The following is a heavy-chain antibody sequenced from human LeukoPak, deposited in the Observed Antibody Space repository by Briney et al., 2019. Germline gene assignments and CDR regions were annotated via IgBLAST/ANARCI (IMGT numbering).Heavy chain of an antibody. CDR3: ATRSVVGR. Sequence: HSGGSLRLSCATSGFTLRSYGMGWVRQAPGKGLEWVSSISGSLDSTYYADSVKGRFTISRDNSKNTLYLEMNNLKAEDTAIYYCATRSVVGRGGQGTLVIVSS. V-gene: IGHV3-23*01. J-gene: IGHJ4*02. CDR1: GFTLRSYG. CDR2: ISGSLDST. D-gene: IGHD1-26*01.